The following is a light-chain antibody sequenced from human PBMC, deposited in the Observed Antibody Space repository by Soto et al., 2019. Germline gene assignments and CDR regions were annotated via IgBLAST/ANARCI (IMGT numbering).Light chain of an antibody. J-gene: IGKJ5*01. CDR2: DAS. Sequence: EIVLTQSPATLSLSPGERATLSCRASQSVSSYLAWYQQKPGQAPRLLIYDASNRATGIPARFSGSGSGTDFTLTISSLEPEDFAVYYCQQRGSWPITFGQGTRREIK. CDR1: QSVSSY. CDR3: QQRGSWPIT. V-gene: IGKV3-11*01.